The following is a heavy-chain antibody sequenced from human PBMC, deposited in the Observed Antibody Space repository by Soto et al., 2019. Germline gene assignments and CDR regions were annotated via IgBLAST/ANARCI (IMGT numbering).Heavy chain of an antibody. CDR2: IYYSGST. CDR3: ARQGLGYCSGGSCPPFH. J-gene: IGHJ4*02. V-gene: IGHV4-39*01. CDR1: GGSISSSSYY. Sequence: SETLSLTCTVSGGSISSSSYYWGWIRQPPGKGLEWIGSIYYSGSTYYNPSLKSRVTISVDTSKNQFSLKLSSVTAADTAVYYCARQGLGYCSGGSCPPFHWGQGTLVTVSS. D-gene: IGHD2-15*01.